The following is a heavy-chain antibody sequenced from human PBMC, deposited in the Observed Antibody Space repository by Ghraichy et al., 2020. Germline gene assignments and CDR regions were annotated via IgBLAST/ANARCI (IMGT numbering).Heavy chain of an antibody. V-gene: IGHV3-21*01. D-gene: IGHD3-10*01. J-gene: IGHJ6*02. CDR2: ISSGGALI. CDR3: ARELPSPHYGMDV. Sequence: GGSLRLSCAASGFALSTYSMDWVRQAPGKGLEWVSSISSGGALIYYADSMRGRFTISRDNAKNSLYLQMNTLRAEDTAVYYCARELPSPHYGMDVWGQGTTVTVSS. CDR1: GFALSTYS.